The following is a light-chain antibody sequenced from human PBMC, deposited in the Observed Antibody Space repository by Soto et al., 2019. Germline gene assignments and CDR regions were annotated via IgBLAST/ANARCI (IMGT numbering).Light chain of an antibody. J-gene: IGKJ1*01. CDR3: QQYNNWPPGT. Sequence: EIVLTQSPATLSLSPGERATLSCRASQSVDSYLAWYQQKPGQAPRLLIYGASTRATGIPARFSGSGSGTEFTLTISSLQSEDFAVYYCQQYNNWPPGTFGQGTKVDIK. V-gene: IGKV3-15*01. CDR1: QSVDSY. CDR2: GAS.